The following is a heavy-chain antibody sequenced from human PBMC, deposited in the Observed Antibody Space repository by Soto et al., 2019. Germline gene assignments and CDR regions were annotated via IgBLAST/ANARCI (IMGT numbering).Heavy chain of an antibody. J-gene: IGHJ4*02. V-gene: IGHV4-59*01. CDR1: GGSISSDY. CDR3: ARGVLPSPGSDDFDN. Sequence: SETLSLTCTASGGSISSDYWSWIRQSPGKGLEWIGCLFHTGGTKYNPSLKSRVTISVDTSKTHLSLKLPSVTSADTAVYYCARGVLPSPGSDDFDNWGQGTLVTVSS. D-gene: IGHD2-21*01. CDR2: LFHTGGT.